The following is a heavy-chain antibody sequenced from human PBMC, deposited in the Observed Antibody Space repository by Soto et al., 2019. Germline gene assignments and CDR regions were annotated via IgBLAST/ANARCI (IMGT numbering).Heavy chain of an antibody. CDR1: VDTFSSDT. CDR2: IIPIRGIA. J-gene: IGHJ6*02. D-gene: IGHD3-10*01. Sequence: SVRGSCEGSVDTFSSDTISCVRQAPVEGLEWVGRIIPIRGIANYAQKFQGRVTITTDTSTSTAYMELSSLRSEDTAVHYCARERSGSYYTQNYYYYYYMDVWGQGTTVTVSS. V-gene: IGHV1-69*02. CDR3: ARERSGSYYTQNYYYYYYMDV.